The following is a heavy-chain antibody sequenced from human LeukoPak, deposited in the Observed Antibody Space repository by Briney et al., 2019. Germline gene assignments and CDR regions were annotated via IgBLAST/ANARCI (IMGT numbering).Heavy chain of an antibody. CDR1: GFRFNIFG. V-gene: IGHV3-33*01. J-gene: IGHJ6*04. D-gene: IGHD2-2*01. Sequence: GGSLRLSCAASGFRFNIFGMHWVRQAPGKGLEWVALIWYDGSNENYADSVKGRFTISRDNSKNTLYLQMNSLRAEDTAVYYCARSSVVPESPGYNMDVWGEGTTVSVSS. CDR3: ARSSVVPESPGYNMDV. CDR2: IWYDGSNE.